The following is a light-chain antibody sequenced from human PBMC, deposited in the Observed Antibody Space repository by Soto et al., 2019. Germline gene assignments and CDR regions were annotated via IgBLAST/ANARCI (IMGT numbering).Light chain of an antibody. CDR2: EVS. CDR3: SSYAGGNSYV. J-gene: IGLJ1*01. CDR1: SSDVGDNNY. Sequence: QSVLTQPPSASGSPGQSVTISCSGTSSDVGDNNYVSWYQQHPGKAPKVMIYEVSKRPSGVPDRFSASKSGNTASLTVSGLQAEDEADYYFSSYAGGNSYVFGTGTKLTVL. V-gene: IGLV2-8*01.